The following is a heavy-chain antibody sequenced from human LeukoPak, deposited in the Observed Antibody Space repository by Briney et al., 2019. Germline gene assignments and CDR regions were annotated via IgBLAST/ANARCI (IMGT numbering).Heavy chain of an antibody. D-gene: IGHD5-18*01. J-gene: IGHJ4*02. CDR1: GGSISSSSYY. CDR3: ARLALDTARAQEDY. CDR2: IYYSGST. Sequence: PSETLSLTCTVSGGSISSSSYYWGWIRQPPGKGLEWIGSIYYSGSTYYNPSLKSRVTISVDTSKNQFSLKLSSVTAADTAVYYCARLALDTARAQEDYWGQGTLVTVSS. V-gene: IGHV4-39*01.